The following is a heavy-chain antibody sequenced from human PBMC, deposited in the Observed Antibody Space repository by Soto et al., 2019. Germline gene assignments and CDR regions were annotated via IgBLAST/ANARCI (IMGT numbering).Heavy chain of an antibody. CDR3: ARELGGGDTY. Sequence: EVQVVESGGGLVQPGGSLRLSCAGAGFTFSSYSMHWVRQVPGKGLMWVSRINPDGRRTNYADSVKGRFTISRDNAKNTVYLQMNSLRAEDTAVYYCARELGGGDTYWGLGTLVTVSS. CDR2: INPDGRRT. J-gene: IGHJ4*02. V-gene: IGHV3-74*01. CDR1: GFTFSSYS. D-gene: IGHD2-15*01.